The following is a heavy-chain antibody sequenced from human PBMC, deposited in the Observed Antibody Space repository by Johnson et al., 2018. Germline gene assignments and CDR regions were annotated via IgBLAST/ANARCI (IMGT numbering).Heavy chain of an antibody. D-gene: IGHD2-21*02. CDR3: AKESRSVVVTAILVAEYFQH. CDR1: GFTFSSYA. J-gene: IGHJ1*01. CDR2: ISGSGGST. V-gene: IGHV3-23*04. Sequence: ERLGESGGGLVEHGGSLRLCCAASGFTFSSYAMSWVRQAPGKGLEWVSAISGSGGSTYYADSVKGRFIIPRDNSKNTLYMQMNSLRAEDTAVYYCAKESRSVVVTAILVAEYFQHWGQGTLVTVSS.